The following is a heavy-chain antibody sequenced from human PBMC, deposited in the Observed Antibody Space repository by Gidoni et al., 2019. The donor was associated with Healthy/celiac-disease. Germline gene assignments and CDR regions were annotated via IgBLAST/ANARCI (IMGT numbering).Heavy chain of an antibody. CDR1: GFTFSSYA. Sequence: QVQLVESGGGVVQPGRSLRLSCAASGFTFSSYAMHWVRQAPGKGLEWVAVISYDGSNKYYADSVKGRFTISRDNSKNTLYLQMNSLRAEDTAVYYCARSSKQWLVMDVWGQGTTVTVSS. V-gene: IGHV3-30*01. CDR2: ISYDGSNK. D-gene: IGHD6-19*01. J-gene: IGHJ6*02. CDR3: ARSSKQWLVMDV.